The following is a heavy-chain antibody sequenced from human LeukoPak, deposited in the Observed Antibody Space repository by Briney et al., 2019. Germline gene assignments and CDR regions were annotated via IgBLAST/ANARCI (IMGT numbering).Heavy chain of an antibody. V-gene: IGHV1-69*05. Sequence: SVKVSCKASGGTFGSYVLSWVRQAPGQGLEWMGGIIPSFDTTNYAQKFQGRVTMTTDTSTSTAYMELRSLRSDDTAVYYCARVTVDTAMDVWGKGTTVTVSS. CDR2: IIPSFDTT. CDR3: ARVTVDTAMDV. CDR1: GGTFGSYV. D-gene: IGHD5-18*01. J-gene: IGHJ6*04.